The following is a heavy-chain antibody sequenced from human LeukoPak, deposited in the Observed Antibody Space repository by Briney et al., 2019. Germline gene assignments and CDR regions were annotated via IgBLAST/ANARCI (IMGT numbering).Heavy chain of an antibody. CDR3: AGETGGYSYGYLDH. D-gene: IGHD5-18*01. V-gene: IGHV4-34*01. CDR1: GGSFSGYY. CDR2: INHSGST. Sequence: SETLSLTCAVYGGSFSGYYWSWIRQPPGKGLEWIGEINHSGSTNYNPSLKSRVTISVDTSKNQFSLKLSSVTAADTAVYYCAGETGGYSYGYLDHWGQGTLVTVSS. J-gene: IGHJ4*02.